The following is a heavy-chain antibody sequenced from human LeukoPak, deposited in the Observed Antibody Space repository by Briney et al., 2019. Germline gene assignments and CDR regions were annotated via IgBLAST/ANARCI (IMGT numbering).Heavy chain of an antibody. V-gene: IGHV4-59*01. CDR2: ISYSGST. CDR1: GGSISSYY. J-gene: IGHJ5*02. CDR3: AREGTAGTNLNWFDP. D-gene: IGHD1-1*01. Sequence: SETLSLTCTVSGGSISSYYWSWIRQPPGKGLEWVGYISYSGSTNFNPSLKSRVTISVDTSKNQFSLKLSSATAADTAVYYCAREGTAGTNLNWFDPWAREPWSPSPQ.